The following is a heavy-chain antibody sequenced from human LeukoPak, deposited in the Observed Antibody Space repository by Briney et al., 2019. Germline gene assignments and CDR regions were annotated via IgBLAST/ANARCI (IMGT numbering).Heavy chain of an antibody. CDR3: ARDKDQYRLDAFDI. CDR1: GFTVSSNY. V-gene: IGHV3-66*02. D-gene: IGHD1-14*01. Sequence: PGGSLRLSCAASGFTVSSNYMSWVRQAPGKGLEWVSVIYSGGSTYYADSVKGRSTISRDNSKNTLYLQMNSLRAEDTAVYYCARDKDQYRLDAFDIRGQGTMVTVSS. CDR2: IYSGGST. J-gene: IGHJ3*02.